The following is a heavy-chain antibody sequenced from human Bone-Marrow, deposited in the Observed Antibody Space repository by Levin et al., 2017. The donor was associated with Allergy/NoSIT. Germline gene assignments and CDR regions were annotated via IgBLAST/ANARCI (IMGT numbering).Heavy chain of an antibody. CDR2: IFVSSTT. CDR3: ARNNPVGYFDY. Sequence: SQTLSLTCTVSGGSIIHHSWSWVRQPAGRGLEWIGRIFVSSTTNYNPSLKSRVTMSVDRSKNEFSLRLTSVTAADTAVYFCARNNPVGYFDYWGQGSLVAVSS. V-gene: IGHV4-4*07. J-gene: IGHJ4*02. CDR1: GGSIIHHS. D-gene: IGHD1-26*01.